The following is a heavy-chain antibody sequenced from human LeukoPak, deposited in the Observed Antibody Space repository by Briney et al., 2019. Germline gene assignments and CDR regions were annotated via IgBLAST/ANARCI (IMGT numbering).Heavy chain of an antibody. D-gene: IGHD1-7*01. V-gene: IGHV4-31*03. CDR1: GGSISSGGYY. J-gene: IGHJ5*02. CDR2: IYYSGST. CDR3: ASITGTTRWFDP. Sequence: SETLSLTCTVSGGSISSGGYYWSWIRQHPGKGLEWIGYIYYSGSTYYSPSLKSRVTISVDTSKNQFSLKLSPVTAADTAVYYCASITGTTRWFDPWGQGTLVTVSS.